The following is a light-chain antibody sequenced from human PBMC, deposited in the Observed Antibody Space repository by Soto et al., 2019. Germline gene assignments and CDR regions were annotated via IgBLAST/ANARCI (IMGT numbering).Light chain of an antibody. J-gene: IGKJ3*01. CDR3: QQYNSYSFT. CDR2: KAS. Sequence: DYQVTQSPSTLSASVGDRVTITCRASQNIYTWLAWCQQKPGKAPKLLIYKASSLESGVPSRFSGSGSGTEFTLTISSLQPDDFATYYCQQYNSYSFTFGHGTKVDIK. V-gene: IGKV1-5*03. CDR1: QNIYTW.